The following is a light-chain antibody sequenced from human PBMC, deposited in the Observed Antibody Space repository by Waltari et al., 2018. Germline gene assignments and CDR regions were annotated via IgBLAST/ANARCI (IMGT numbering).Light chain of an antibody. V-gene: IGLV1-44*01. CDR2: SNN. CDR1: SPYISSNS. Sequence: QAVLTQTPSASGTPGQRVSIACSARSPYISSNSITWFQQPPGAAPKLLIYSNNEGPSGGPDGFSGSKSGTSAFLAISGLQSEDEADYYCAAWDDSLSGPMFGGGTKLTVL. J-gene: IGLJ3*02. CDR3: AAWDDSLSGPM.